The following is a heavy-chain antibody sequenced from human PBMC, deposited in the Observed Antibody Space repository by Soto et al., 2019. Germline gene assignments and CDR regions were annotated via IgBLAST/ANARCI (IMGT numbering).Heavy chain of an antibody. J-gene: IGHJ4*02. Sequence: SETLSLTCTVSGGSISSYYWSWIRQPPGKGLEWIGYIYYSGSTNYNPSLKSRVTISVDTSKNQFSLKLSSVTAADTAVYYCASARYGYYFDYWGQGTLVTVSS. V-gene: IGHV4-59*08. CDR2: IYYSGST. D-gene: IGHD4-17*01. CDR1: GGSISSYY. CDR3: ASARYGYYFDY.